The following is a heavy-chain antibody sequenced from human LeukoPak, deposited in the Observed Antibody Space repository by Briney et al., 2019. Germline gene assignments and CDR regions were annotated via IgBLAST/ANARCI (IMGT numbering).Heavy chain of an antibody. V-gene: IGHV1-18*01. CDR1: GGTFSSYA. Sequence: ASVKVSCKASGGTFSSYAISWVRQAPGQGLEWMGWISAYNGHTNYAPKFQGRVTMTTDTSTRTAYMELRSLRSDGTAIYYCARDYSNGWYGDFDCWGQGTLVTVSS. J-gene: IGHJ4*02. CDR2: ISAYNGHT. CDR3: ARDYSNGWYGDFDC. D-gene: IGHD6-13*01.